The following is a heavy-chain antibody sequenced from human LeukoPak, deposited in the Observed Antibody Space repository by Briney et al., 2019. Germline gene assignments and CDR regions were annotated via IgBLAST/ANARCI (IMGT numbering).Heavy chain of an antibody. CDR3: AKDGGWMDPSVLYWYFDL. V-gene: IGHV3-30*02. CDR1: GFTFSSYG. Sequence: GGSLRLSCAASGFTFSSYGMHWVRQAPVKGLEWVAFIRYDGSNKHYVDSVKGRFTISRDNSKNTLFLQMNSLRAEDTAVYYCAKDGGWMDPSVLYWYFDLWGRGTLVTVSS. CDR2: IRYDGSNK. J-gene: IGHJ2*01. D-gene: IGHD3-16*01.